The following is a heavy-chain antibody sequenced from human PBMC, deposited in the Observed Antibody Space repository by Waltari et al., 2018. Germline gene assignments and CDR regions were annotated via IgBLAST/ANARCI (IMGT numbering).Heavy chain of an antibody. CDR2: ILPILGIA. Sequence: QVQLVQSGAEVKKPGSSVKVSCKASGGTFSSYAISWVRQAPGQGLEWMGGILPILGIANYAQKFQGRGTSTADESTSTAYMELSSLRSEDTAVYYCARLGLYSSSSAAFDIWGQGTMVTVSS. CDR3: ARLGLYSSSSAAFDI. CDR1: GGTFSSYA. V-gene: IGHV1-69*04. J-gene: IGHJ3*02. D-gene: IGHD6-6*01.